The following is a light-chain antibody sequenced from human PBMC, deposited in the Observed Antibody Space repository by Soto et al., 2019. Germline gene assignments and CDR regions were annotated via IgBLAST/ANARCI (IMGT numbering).Light chain of an antibody. V-gene: IGKV1-5*01. CDR3: QQYETFSGT. CDR2: DAS. J-gene: IGKJ1*01. Sequence: DIQMAQSPSPLSASVGDTFTVTCRASQSVSGWLAWYQQKPGEAPKLLIYDASALPRGVPPRFSGSGSGTKFTLTIASLQPDDFATYYCQQYETFSGTFGPGTKVDIK. CDR1: QSVSGW.